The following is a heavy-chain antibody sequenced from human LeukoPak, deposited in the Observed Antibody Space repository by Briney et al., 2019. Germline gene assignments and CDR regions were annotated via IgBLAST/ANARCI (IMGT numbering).Heavy chain of an antibody. CDR1: GYTFTGYY. V-gene: IGHV1-18*04. CDR3: ARNALMYYYDSSGYYTDY. J-gene: IGHJ4*02. D-gene: IGHD3-22*01. Sequence: GASVKVSCKASGYTFTGYYMHWVRQAPGQGLEWMGWISAYNGNTNYAQKLQGRVTMTTDTSTSTAYMELRSLRSDDTAVYYCARNALMYYYDSSGYYTDYWGQGTLVTVSS. CDR2: ISAYNGNT.